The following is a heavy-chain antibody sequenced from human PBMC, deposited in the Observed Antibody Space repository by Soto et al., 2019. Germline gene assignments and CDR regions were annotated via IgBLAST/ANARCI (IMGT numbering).Heavy chain of an antibody. D-gene: IGHD3-10*01. Sequence: GGSLRLSCAASRFTFSNAWMSWVRQAPGKGLEWVGRIKSNTVDGTADYAAPVKGRFTISRDDSKTTLYLQMNSLKTEDTAVYFCTTYRGYFDYWGQGTQVTVSS. J-gene: IGHJ4*02. CDR1: RFTFSNAW. V-gene: IGHV3-15*01. CDR2: IKSNTVDGTA. CDR3: TTYRGYFDY.